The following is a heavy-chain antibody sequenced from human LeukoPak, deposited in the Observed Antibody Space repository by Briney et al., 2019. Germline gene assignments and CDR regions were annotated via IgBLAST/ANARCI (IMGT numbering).Heavy chain of an antibody. CDR1: GFTFTSYW. J-gene: IGHJ4*02. CDR3: ATETWFYFDY. V-gene: IGHV3-7*04. Sequence: GGSLRLSCTASGFTFTSYWMSWVRQAPGKGLEWVANIRQDGSDKYYVDSVTGRFTISRDNAKSSLYLRMNSLRAEDTAVYYCATETWFYFDYWGQGTLVTVSS. D-gene: IGHD3-9*01. CDR2: IRQDGSDK.